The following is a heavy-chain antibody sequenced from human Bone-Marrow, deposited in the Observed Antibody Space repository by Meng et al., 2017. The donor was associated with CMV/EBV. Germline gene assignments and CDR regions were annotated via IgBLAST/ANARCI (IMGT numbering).Heavy chain of an antibody. CDR2: IKQDGSEK. V-gene: IGHV3-7*01. D-gene: IGHD3-10*01. J-gene: IGHJ4*02. Sequence: GGSLRLSCAASGFTFSSYWMSWVRQAPGKGLEWVANIKQDGSEKYYADSVKGRFTISRDNSKNTLYLQMNSLRAEDTAVYYCAKDSTWCGESPYYFDYWGQGTLVTVSS. CDR1: GFTFSSYW. CDR3: AKDSTWCGESPYYFDY.